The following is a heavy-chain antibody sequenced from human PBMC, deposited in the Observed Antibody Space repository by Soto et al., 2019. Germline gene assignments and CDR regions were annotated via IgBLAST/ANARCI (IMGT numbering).Heavy chain of an antibody. CDR2: ISPMFGVA. D-gene: IGHD3-10*01. Sequence: QVQLVQSGAEMKKPGSSVKVSCQSSGGTFNTYAMNWVRQAPGQGPEWMGDISPMFGVANYAPKFQSRVTITADESTGTSYIQLSSLTSEDTALYCCAREVQVHTPAFVYWGQGTLVTVSS. V-gene: IGHV1-69*19. CDR3: AREVQVHTPAFVY. CDR1: GGTFNTYA. J-gene: IGHJ4*02.